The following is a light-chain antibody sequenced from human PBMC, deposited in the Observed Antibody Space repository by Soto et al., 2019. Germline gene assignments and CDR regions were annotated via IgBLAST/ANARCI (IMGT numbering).Light chain of an antibody. J-gene: IGKJ2*01. CDR3: QQRDSGPPYN. V-gene: IGKV3-11*01. Sequence: EVLLTQSPVTLSLSPGERATLSCRASQSVSGYLSWYQQKPGQAPRLLIFDATNRASGVPVRFSGSGSGTDFTLTISSLEPEDFAVDSCQQRDSGPPYNFGQGTKLEIK. CDR2: DAT. CDR1: QSVSGY.